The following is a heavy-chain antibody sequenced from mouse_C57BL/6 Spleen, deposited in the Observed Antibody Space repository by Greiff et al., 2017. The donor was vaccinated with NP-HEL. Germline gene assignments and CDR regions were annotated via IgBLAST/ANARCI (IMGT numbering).Heavy chain of an antibody. CDR1: GYTFTDYE. J-gene: IGHJ2*01. V-gene: IGHV1-15*01. CDR2: IDPETGGT. CDR3: TRRGSYDGYFLYYFDY. D-gene: IGHD2-3*01. Sequence: QVQLQQSGAELVRPGASVTLSCKASGYTFTDYEMHWVKQTPVHGLEWIGAIDPETGGTAYNQKFKGKAILTADKSSSTAYMELRSLTSEDSAVYYCTRRGSYDGYFLYYFDYWGPGTTVTVSS.